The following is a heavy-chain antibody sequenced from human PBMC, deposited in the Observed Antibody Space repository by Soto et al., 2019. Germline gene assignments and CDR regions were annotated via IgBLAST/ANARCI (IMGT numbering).Heavy chain of an antibody. CDR2: ISAYNGNT. CDR3: ARRDDYVWGSYYDNAFDI. V-gene: IGHV1-18*01. D-gene: IGHD3-16*01. J-gene: IGHJ3*02. CDR1: GCTFTSYG. Sequence: GASVKVSCKASGCTFTSYGISWVRQAPGQGLEWMGWISAYNGNTNYAQKLQGRVTMTTDTSTSTAYMELRSLRSDDTAVYYCARRDDYVWGSYYDNAFDIWGQGTMVTVSS.